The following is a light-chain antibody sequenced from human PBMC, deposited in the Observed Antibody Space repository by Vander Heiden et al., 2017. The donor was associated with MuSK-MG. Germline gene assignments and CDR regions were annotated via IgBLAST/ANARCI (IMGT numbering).Light chain of an antibody. J-gene: IGKJ1*01. V-gene: IGKV1-9*01. CDR2: AAS. CDR1: QGISSY. Sequence: DIQLHQSPSFLSASVGDRVTITCRASQGISSYLAWYQQKPGKAPKLLIYAASTLQSGVPSRFSGSGSGTEFTLTIISLQPEDFATYYCQQLNSYPVTFGQGTKVEIK. CDR3: QQLNSYPVT.